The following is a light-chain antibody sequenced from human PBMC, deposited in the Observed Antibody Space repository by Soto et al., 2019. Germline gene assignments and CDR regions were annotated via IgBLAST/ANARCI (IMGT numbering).Light chain of an antibody. CDR2: GIS. CDR3: LHDALFPYS. Sequence: IQMTQSPSSLSASVGDTVTFTCRASQAIRNDLGWFQQRPGKPPKLLIYGISILQTGVPSRFSGSGSGTDFTLTISGLQPEDFATYYCLHDALFPYSFGQGTRLGI. V-gene: IGKV1-6*01. CDR1: QAIRND. J-gene: IGKJ2*03.